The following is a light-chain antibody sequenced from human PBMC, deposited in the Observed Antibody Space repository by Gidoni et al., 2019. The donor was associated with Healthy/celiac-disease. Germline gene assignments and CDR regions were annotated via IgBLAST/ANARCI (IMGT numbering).Light chain of an antibody. CDR3: QKYNNWPRT. J-gene: IGKJ2*01. CDR2: GAS. Sequence: EIVITQSPATLSVSPGERATLSCRASQSVSSNFAWYQQKHGQAPRLLIYGASTRATVIPARFSGSGFGTEFTITISRLQSEDFAVYYCQKYNNWPRTFGQGIKLEIK. CDR1: QSVSSN. V-gene: IGKV3-15*01.